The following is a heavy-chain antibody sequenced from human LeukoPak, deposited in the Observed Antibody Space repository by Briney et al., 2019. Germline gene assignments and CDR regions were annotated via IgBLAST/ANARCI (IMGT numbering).Heavy chain of an antibody. D-gene: IGHD5-18*01. Sequence: GGSLRLSCAASGFTFSSYSMNWLRQAPGKGLEGVSSISSSSSYIYYADSVKGRFTISRDNAKNSLYLQMNSLRAEDTAVYYCARFTPTAMVTADYWGQGTLVTVSS. CDR2: ISSSSSYI. CDR1: GFTFSSYS. J-gene: IGHJ4*02. CDR3: ARFTPTAMVTADY. V-gene: IGHV3-21*01.